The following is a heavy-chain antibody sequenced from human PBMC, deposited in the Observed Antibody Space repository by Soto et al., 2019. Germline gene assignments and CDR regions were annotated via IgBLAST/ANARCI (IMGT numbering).Heavy chain of an antibody. CDR3: ARGRIQLWSEELYDY. J-gene: IGHJ4*02. D-gene: IGHD5-18*01. Sequence: GSLRLSCAASGFTFSDYYMSWIRQAPGKGLEWVSYISSSGSTIYYADSVKGRFTISRDNAKNSLYLQMNSLRAEDTAVYYCARGRIQLWSEELYDYWGQGTLVTVSS. V-gene: IGHV3-11*01. CDR1: GFTFSDYY. CDR2: ISSSGSTI.